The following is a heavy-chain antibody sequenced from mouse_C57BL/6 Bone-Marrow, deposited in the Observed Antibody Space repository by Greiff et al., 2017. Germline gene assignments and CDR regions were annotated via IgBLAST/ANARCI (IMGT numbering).Heavy chain of an antibody. J-gene: IGHJ4*01. V-gene: IGHV1-81*01. CDR3: ARNGNYVDYYAMDY. Sequence: QVQLQQSGAELARPGASVKLSCKASGYTFTSYGISWVKQRTGQGLEWIGEIYPRSGNTYYNEKFKGKATLTADKSSSTAYMELRSLTSEDSAVXFYARNGNYVDYYAMDYWGQGTSVTVSS. D-gene: IGHD2-1*01. CDR2: IYPRSGNT. CDR1: GYTFTSYG.